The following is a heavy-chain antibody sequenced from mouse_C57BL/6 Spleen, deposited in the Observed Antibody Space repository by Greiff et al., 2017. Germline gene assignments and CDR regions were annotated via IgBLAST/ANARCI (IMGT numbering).Heavy chain of an antibody. V-gene: IGHV1-15*01. D-gene: IGHD1-1*01. J-gene: IGHJ3*01. CDR3: TRRLYYYGSSSFAY. CDR1: GYTFTDYE. CDR2: IDPETGGT. Sequence: QVQLQQSGAELVRPGASVTLSCKASGYTFTDYEMHWVKQTPVHGLEWIGAIDPETGGTAYNQKFKGKAILTADKSSSTAYMELRSLTSEDSAVYDCTRRLYYYGSSSFAYWGQGTLVTVSA.